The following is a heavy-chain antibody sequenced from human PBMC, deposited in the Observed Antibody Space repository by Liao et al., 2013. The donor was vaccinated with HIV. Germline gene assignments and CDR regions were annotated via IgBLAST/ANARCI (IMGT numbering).Heavy chain of an antibody. J-gene: IGHJ5*02. CDR1: GGSISSGSYY. Sequence: QVQLQESGPGLVKPSQTLSLTCTVSGGSISSGSYYWSWIRQPAGKGLEWIGRIYTSGSTNYNPSLESRVTMSVDMSKNQFSLNLTSVTAADTAVYYCARGAGSKWFNWFDAWGQGTLVTVSS. CDR2: IYTSGST. CDR3: ARGAGSKWFNWFDA. V-gene: IGHV4-61*02. D-gene: IGHD3-22*01.